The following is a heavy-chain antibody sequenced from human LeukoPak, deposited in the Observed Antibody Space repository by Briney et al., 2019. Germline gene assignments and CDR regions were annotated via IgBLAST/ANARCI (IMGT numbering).Heavy chain of an antibody. CDR1: GFTFSSYA. Sequence: GGSLRLSCAASGFTFSSYAMSWVRQAPGKGLGWVSAISGSGGSTYYADSVKGRFTISRDNSKNTLYLQMNSLRAEDTAIYYCARGHSTGCFDYWGQGTLVTVSS. CDR2: ISGSGGST. D-gene: IGHD1-14*01. J-gene: IGHJ4*02. V-gene: IGHV3-23*01. CDR3: ARGHSTGCFDY.